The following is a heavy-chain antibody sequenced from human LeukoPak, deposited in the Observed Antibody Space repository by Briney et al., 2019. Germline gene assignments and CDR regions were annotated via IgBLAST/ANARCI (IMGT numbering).Heavy chain of an antibody. D-gene: IGHD5-18*01. V-gene: IGHV3-23*01. CDR3: ARDERWIQFNY. CDR2: IVGSGVTT. CDR1: GFTFSNYG. Sequence: GGSLRLSCVASGFTFSNYGMNWVRQAPGKGLEWVSGIVGSGVTTYYADFVKGRFTISRDNSKNTLYLHMNGLRVEDTAIYYCARDERWIQFNYWGQGTLVTVSS. J-gene: IGHJ4*02.